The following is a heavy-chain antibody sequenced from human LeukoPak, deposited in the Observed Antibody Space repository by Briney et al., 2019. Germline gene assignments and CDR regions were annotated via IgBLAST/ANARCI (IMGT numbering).Heavy chain of an antibody. CDR1: RGTFSSYA. CDR3: ASRITAGYYYYMDV. Sequence: SVKVSCKASRGTFSSYAISWVRQAPGQGLEWMGRIIPIFGTANYAQKFQGRVTITTDESTSTAYMELSSLRSEDTAVYYCASRITAGYYYYMDVWGKGTTVTVSS. D-gene: IGHD3-10*01. V-gene: IGHV1-69*05. J-gene: IGHJ6*03. CDR2: IIPIFGTA.